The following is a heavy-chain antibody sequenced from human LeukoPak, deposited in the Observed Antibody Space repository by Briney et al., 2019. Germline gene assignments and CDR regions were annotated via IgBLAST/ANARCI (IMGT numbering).Heavy chain of an antibody. CDR1: GGSISDYY. J-gene: IGHJ4*02. D-gene: IGHD3-10*01. CDR2: IYYSGST. V-gene: IGHV4-59*12. Sequence: SETLSLTCTVSGGSISDYYWNWIRQPPGKGLEWIGYIYYSGSTYYNPSLKSRVNISIDTSKNQFSLKLRSVTAADTAVYYCARVGNHYGSGSYLDYWGQGILVTVSS. CDR3: ARVGNHYGSGSYLDY.